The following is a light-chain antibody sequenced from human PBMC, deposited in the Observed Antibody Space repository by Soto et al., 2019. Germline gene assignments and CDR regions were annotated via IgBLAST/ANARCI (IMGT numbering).Light chain of an antibody. V-gene: IGLV2-14*01. CDR3: FSFTTTLTHV. Sequence: QSALTQPASVSGSPGQSIAISCTGSSSDVGIYNYVSWYQQHPGKVPKLIIYEVTNRPSGVSNRFSGSKSGNTASLTISGLNFEDEAEYFCFSFTTTLTHVFGTGTQVTVL. J-gene: IGLJ1*01. CDR2: EVT. CDR1: SSDVGIYNY.